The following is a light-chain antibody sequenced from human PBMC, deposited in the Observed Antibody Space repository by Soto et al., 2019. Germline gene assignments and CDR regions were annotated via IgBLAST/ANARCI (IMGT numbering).Light chain of an antibody. J-gene: IGKJ1*01. CDR1: QSVSNNY. Sequence: VVTQSPGTLSMYKGERATLSCRASQSVSNNYLAWYQQKPGQAPRLLIYGASNRATGIPDRFSGSGSGTDFTLTISRLEPEDFAVYYCQQYGSSGTFGQGTKVDIK. V-gene: IGKV3-20*01. CDR2: GAS. CDR3: QQYGSSGT.